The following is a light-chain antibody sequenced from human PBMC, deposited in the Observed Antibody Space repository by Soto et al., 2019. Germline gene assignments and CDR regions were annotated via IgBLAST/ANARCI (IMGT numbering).Light chain of an antibody. CDR3: QSYDSSNRV. CDR1: SGSIASNY. V-gene: IGLV6-57*03. CDR2: EDN. Sequence: NFMLTQPHSVSESPGKTVTISCTRSSGSIASNYVQWYQQRPGSAPTTVIYEDNQRPSGVPDRFSGSIDSSSNSASLTISGLKTEDEAGYSCQSYDSSNRVFGGGTTVTVL. J-gene: IGLJ3*02.